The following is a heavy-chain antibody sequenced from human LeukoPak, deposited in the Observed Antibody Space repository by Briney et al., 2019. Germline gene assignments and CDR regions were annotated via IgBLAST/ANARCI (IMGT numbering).Heavy chain of an antibody. Sequence: GGSLRLSCAASGFTFSSYAMSWVRQAPGKGLEWVSAISGSGGSTYHADSVKGRFTISRDNSKNTLYLQMNSLRAEDTAVYYCAKGLIMVFQPPDYWGQGTLVTVSS. CDR3: AKGLIMVFQPPDY. CDR2: ISGSGGST. D-gene: IGHD3/OR15-3a*01. V-gene: IGHV3-23*01. J-gene: IGHJ4*02. CDR1: GFTFSSYA.